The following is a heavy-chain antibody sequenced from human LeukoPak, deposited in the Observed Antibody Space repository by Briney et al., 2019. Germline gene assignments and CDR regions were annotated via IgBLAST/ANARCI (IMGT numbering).Heavy chain of an antibody. Sequence: SQTPSLTCAISGDSVSSCSAAWNWIRQSPSRGLEWLGRTYYRSKWYNEYAVFVKSRITINPDTSKNQFSLQLNSVTAADAAMYYCARGRWELRPGMDVWGLGTTVTVSS. CDR2: TYYRSKWYN. CDR3: ARGRWELRPGMDV. V-gene: IGHV6-1*01. CDR1: GDSVSSCSAA. D-gene: IGHD1-26*01. J-gene: IGHJ6*02.